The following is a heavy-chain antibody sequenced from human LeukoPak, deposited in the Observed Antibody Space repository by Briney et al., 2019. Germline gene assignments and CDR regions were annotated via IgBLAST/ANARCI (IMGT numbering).Heavy chain of an antibody. CDR2: INSGGSGT. CDR1: GFAFSSNW. Sequence: GGSLRLTCAASGFAFSSNWMHWVRQTPGKGLVWVSRINSGGSGTSYADSVEGRFTISRDNAKNTLYLQMNSLKGEDTAVYYCATSLGPLTEYWGQGTLVTVSS. J-gene: IGHJ4*02. V-gene: IGHV3-74*01. CDR3: ATSLGPLTEY. D-gene: IGHD7-27*01.